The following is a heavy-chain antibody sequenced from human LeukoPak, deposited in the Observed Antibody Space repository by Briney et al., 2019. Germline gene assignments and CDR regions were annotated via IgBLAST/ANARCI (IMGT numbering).Heavy chain of an antibody. Sequence: ASVKVSCKASGYTFTGYYMHWVRQAPGQGLEWMGWISAYNGNTNYAQKLQGRVTMTTDTSTSTAYMELRSLRSDDTAVYYCARDRGMVRGLNFDYWGQGTLVTVSS. CDR1: GYTFTGYY. CDR3: ARDRGMVRGLNFDY. CDR2: ISAYNGNT. V-gene: IGHV1-18*04. J-gene: IGHJ4*02. D-gene: IGHD3-10*01.